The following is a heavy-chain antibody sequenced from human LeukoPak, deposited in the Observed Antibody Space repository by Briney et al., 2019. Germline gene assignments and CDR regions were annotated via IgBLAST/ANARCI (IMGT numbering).Heavy chain of an antibody. D-gene: IGHD3-22*01. CDR3: ARYYYDSSGYYYRFDY. J-gene: IGHJ4*02. V-gene: IGHV1-8*01. CDR2: MNPNSGNT. CDR1: GYTFTSYD. Sequence: ASAKVSCKASGYTFTSYDINWVRQATGQGLEWMGWMNPNSGNTGYAQKFQGRVTMTRNTSISTAYMELSSLRSEDTAVYYCARYYYDSSGYYYRFDYWGQGTLVTVSS.